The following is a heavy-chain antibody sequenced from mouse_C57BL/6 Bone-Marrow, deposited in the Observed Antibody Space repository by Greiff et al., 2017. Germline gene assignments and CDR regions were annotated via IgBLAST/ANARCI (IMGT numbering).Heavy chain of an antibody. V-gene: IGHV1-76*01. J-gene: IGHJ3*01. Sequence: QVHVKQSGAELVRPGASVKLSCKASGYTFTDYYINWVKQRPGQGLEWIARIYPGSGNTYYNEKFKGKATLTAEKSSSTAYMQLSSLTSEDSAVYFCARGDYPWFAYWGQGTLVTVSA. D-gene: IGHD2-4*01. CDR2: IYPGSGNT. CDR1: GYTFTDYY. CDR3: ARGDYPWFAY.